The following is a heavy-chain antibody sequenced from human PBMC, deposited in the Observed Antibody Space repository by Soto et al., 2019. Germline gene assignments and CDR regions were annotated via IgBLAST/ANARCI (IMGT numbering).Heavy chain of an antibody. CDR2: INAGNGNT. J-gene: IGHJ6*02. Sequence: ASVKVSCKASGYTFTSYAMHWVRQAPGQRLEWMGWINAGNGNTKYSQKFQGRVTITRDTSASTAYMELSSLRSEDTAVYYCARDLADPHYYDSSGYYYYYGMDVWGQGTTVTVSS. D-gene: IGHD3-22*01. V-gene: IGHV1-3*01. CDR3: ARDLADPHYYDSSGYYYYYGMDV. CDR1: GYTFTSYA.